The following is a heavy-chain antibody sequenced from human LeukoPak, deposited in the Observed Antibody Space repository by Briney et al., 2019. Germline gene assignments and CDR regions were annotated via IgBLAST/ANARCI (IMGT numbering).Heavy chain of an antibody. Sequence: SVKVSCKASGYTFTSYGISWVRQAPGQGLEWMGGIIPIFGTANYAQKFQGRVTITADESTSTAYMELSSLRSEDTAVYYCARGDGYAGFDPWGQGTLVTVSS. D-gene: IGHD5-24*01. CDR3: ARGDGYAGFDP. CDR1: GYTFTSYG. V-gene: IGHV1-69*13. CDR2: IIPIFGTA. J-gene: IGHJ5*02.